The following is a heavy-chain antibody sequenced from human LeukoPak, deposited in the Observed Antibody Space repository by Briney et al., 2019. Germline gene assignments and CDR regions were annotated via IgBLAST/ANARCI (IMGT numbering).Heavy chain of an antibody. D-gene: IGHD3-3*01. CDR1: GYTFTGYY. CDR2: INPNSGDT. J-gene: IGHJ5*02. Sequence: ASVKVSCKASGYTFTGYYMHWVRQAPGQGLEWMGWINPNSGDTNYAQKFQGRVTMTEDTSTDTAYMELSSLRSEDTAVYYCATLQDYDFWSGYLNWFDPWGQGTLVTVSS. V-gene: IGHV1-2*02. CDR3: ATLQDYDFWSGYLNWFDP.